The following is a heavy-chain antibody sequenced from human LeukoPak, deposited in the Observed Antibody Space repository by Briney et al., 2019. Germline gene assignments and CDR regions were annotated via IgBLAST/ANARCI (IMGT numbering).Heavy chain of an antibody. Sequence: SETLSLTCTVSGGSISSGDYYWSWIRPSPGKGLEWIGYIYDSGNSYYDPSLKSRFNISVDTSKNQFSLKPSSVTAADTAVYYCARAPAAIRPFVYNWFDPWGQGTLVTVSS. V-gene: IGHV4-30-4*08. CDR1: GGSISSGDYY. D-gene: IGHD2-2*02. J-gene: IGHJ5*02. CDR2: IYDSGNS. CDR3: ARAPAAIRPFVYNWFDP.